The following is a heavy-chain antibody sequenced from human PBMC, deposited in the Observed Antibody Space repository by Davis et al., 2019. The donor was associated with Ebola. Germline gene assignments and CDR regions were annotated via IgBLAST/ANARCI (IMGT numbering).Heavy chain of an antibody. D-gene: IGHD3-9*01. J-gene: IGHJ6*02. V-gene: IGHV4-59*01. Sequence: PSETLSLTCTVSGGSISSYYWSWIRQPPGKGLEWIGYIYYSGSTNYNPSLKSRVTISVDTSKNQFSLKLSSVTAADTAVYYCAREIRGPYYDILTGKRDYYYGMDVWGQGTTVTVSS. CDR2: IYYSGST. CDR3: AREIRGPYYDILTGKRDYYYGMDV. CDR1: GGSISSYY.